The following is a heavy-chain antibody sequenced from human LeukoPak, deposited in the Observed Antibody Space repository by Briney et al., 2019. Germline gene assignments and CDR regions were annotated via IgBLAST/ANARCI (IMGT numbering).Heavy chain of an antibody. V-gene: IGHV4-59*08. Sequence: PSETLSLTCSVSGGSVSSYYWSWIRQPPRKGLEWIGYVYYTGSTNYNPSLKSRVTMFEDKSKNQFSLRLSSVTVADTAVYYCARHFAYSSSSYFDYWGQGSLVTVSS. CDR3: ARHFAYSSSSYFDY. D-gene: IGHD6-6*01. CDR2: VYYTGST. J-gene: IGHJ4*02. CDR1: GGSVSSYY.